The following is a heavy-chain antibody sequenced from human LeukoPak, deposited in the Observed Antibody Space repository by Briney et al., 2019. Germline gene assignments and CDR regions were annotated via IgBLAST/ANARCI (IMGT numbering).Heavy chain of an antibody. J-gene: IGHJ3*01. Sequence: GGSLRLSCAGSGFTFRNYAMSWVRQAPGKGLEWVSVISSSGGSTYYADSVKGRFTISRDNSKNTLSLQMNSLRVEDTAMYFCAKDIQLSTWGLGTMVTVSS. V-gene: IGHV3-23*01. CDR3: AKDIQLST. CDR2: ISSSGGST. D-gene: IGHD5-24*01. CDR1: GFTFRNYA.